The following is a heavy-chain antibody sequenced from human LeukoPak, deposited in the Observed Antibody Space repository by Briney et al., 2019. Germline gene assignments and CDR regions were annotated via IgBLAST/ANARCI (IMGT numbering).Heavy chain of an antibody. CDR1: GGSFSGYY. Sequence: LSLTCAVYGGSFSGYYWSWIRQAPGKGLEWVAVISYDGDKKYYPDSVKGRFTISRDDSRNALYLQVSSLGAEDTAVYYCVKDMNSGSPLYYFQSWGQGTLVTVSS. CDR3: VKDMNSGSPLYYFQS. J-gene: IGHJ4*02. D-gene: IGHD2/OR15-2a*01. CDR2: ISYDGDKK. V-gene: IGHV3-30*18.